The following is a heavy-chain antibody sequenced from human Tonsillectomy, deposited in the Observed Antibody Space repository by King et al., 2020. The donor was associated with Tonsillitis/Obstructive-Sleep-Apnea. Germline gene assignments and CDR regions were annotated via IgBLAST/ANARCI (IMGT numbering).Heavy chain of an antibody. J-gene: IGHJ2*01. CDR1: GGTFSSYA. CDR2: IIPILGIA. CDR3: ARAPDGYNLYWYFDL. D-gene: IGHD5-24*01. V-gene: IGHV1-69*10. Sequence: QLVQSGAEVKKPGSSVKVSCKASGGTFSSYAISWVRQAPGQGLEWMGGIIPILGIANYAQKFQGRVTITADKSTSTAYMELSSLRSEDTAVYCCARAPDGYNLYWYFDLWGRGTLVTVSS.